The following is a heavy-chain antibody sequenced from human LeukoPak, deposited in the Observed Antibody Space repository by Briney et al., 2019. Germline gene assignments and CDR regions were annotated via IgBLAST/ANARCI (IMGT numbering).Heavy chain of an antibody. Sequence: PGGSLRLSCAASGCTFSSYAMSWVRQAPRKGLELVSASSGSGGSTYYEDSVKGRFTISRDNTKNTLYLQMNRLRAEDTAVYYCAKDQWTWRADDAFDIWGQGTMVTVSS. CDR1: GCTFSSYA. V-gene: IGHV3-23*01. J-gene: IGHJ3*02. CDR2: SSGSGGST. CDR3: AKDQWTWRADDAFDI. D-gene: IGHD6-19*01.